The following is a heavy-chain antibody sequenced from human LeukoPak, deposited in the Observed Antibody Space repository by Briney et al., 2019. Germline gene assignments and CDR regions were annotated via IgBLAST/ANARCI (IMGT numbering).Heavy chain of an antibody. J-gene: IGHJ4*02. CDR1: GGTFSSYA. V-gene: IGHV1-69*04. CDR3: ARGRFVTPYYFDY. Sequence: SVKVSCKASGGTFSSYAISWVRQAPGQGLEWMGRIIPILGIANYAQKFQGRVTITADKSTSTAYMELSSLRSEDTAVYYCARGRFVTPYYFDYWGQGTLVTVSS. D-gene: IGHD1-14*01. CDR2: IIPILGIA.